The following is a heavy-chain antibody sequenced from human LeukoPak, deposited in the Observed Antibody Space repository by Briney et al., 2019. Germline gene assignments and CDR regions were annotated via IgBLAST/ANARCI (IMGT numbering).Heavy chain of an antibody. D-gene: IGHD3-9*01. CDR2: ISGSGGST. CDR1: GFTFSSYA. Sequence: GGFLRLSCAASGFTFSSYAMSWVRQAPGKGLEWVSAISGSGGSTYYADSVKGRFTISRDNSKNTLYLQMNSLRAEDTAVYYCAKGPTYYDILTGYYYYGMDVWGQGTTVTVSS. CDR3: AKGPTYYDILTGYYYYGMDV. V-gene: IGHV3-23*01. J-gene: IGHJ6*02.